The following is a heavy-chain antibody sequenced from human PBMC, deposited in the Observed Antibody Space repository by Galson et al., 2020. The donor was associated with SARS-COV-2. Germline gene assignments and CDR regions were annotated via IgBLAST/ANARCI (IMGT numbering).Heavy chain of an antibody. J-gene: IGHJ4*02. CDR2: ISYDETNK. CDR3: ATGGTVITLGDS. V-gene: IGHV3-30*04. D-gene: IGHD3-16*01. CDR1: GFPFNIYA. Sequence: GGSLRLSCAASGFPFNIYAMNWVRQAPGKGLEWVAVISYDETNKSYADSVKGRFTISRDNSKNTLYLHMNSLRPEDTAVYYCATGGTVITLGDSWGQGTLVTVSS.